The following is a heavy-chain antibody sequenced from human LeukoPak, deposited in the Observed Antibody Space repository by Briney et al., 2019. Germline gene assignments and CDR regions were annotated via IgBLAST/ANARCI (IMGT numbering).Heavy chain of an antibody. J-gene: IGHJ6*03. CDR3: ARGRGVRFWFPRPMDV. CDR1: GGSFSGYY. Sequence: SETLSLTCAVYGGSFSGYYWSWIRQPPGKGLEWIGEINHSGSTNYNPSLKSRVTISVDTSKNQFSLKLSSVTAADTAVYYCARGRGVRFWFPRPMDVWGKGTTVTVSS. V-gene: IGHV4-34*01. CDR2: INHSGST. D-gene: IGHD3-3*01.